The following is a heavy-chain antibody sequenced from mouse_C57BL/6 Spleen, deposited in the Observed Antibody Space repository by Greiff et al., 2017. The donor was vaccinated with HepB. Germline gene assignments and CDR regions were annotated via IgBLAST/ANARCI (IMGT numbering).Heavy chain of an antibody. CDR2: INPGSGGT. D-gene: IGHD1-1*01. Sequence: VNVVESGAELVRPGTSVKVSCKASGYAFTNYLIEWVKQRPGQGLEWIGVINPGSGGTNYNEKFKGKATLTADKSSSTAYMQLSSLTSEDSAVYFCARGGATVVARYFDVWGTGTTVTVSS. J-gene: IGHJ1*03. CDR3: ARGGATVVARYFDV. CDR1: GYAFTNYL. V-gene: IGHV1-54*01.